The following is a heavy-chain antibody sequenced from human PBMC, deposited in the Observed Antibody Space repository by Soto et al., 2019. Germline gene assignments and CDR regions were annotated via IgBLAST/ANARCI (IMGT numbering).Heavy chain of an antibody. V-gene: IGHV6-1*01. CDR1: GDSVSSNNAA. D-gene: IGHD1-7*01. J-gene: IGHJ6*03. Sequence: SQTLSLTCAISGDSVSSNNAAWNWIRQSPSRGLEWLGRTYYRSRWYNDYAVSVKSRITVNPDTSKNQFSLQLTSVTPENTAVYYCAGTTSHYWYYMDVWGKGTTVTVSS. CDR2: TYYRSRWYN. CDR3: AGTTSHYWYYMDV.